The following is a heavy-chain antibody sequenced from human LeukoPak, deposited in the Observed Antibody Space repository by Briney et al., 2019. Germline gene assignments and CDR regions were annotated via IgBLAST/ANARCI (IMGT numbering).Heavy chain of an antibody. CDR3: AKDTIFRSIAFTLLFDP. Sequence: PRRSLRLSCAASGFTFSSYGMHWVRQAPGKGLEWVAVISYDGSNKYYADSVKGRFTISRDNSKNTLYLQMNSLRAEDTAVYYCAKDTIFRSIAFTLLFDPWGQGTLVTVSS. D-gene: IGHD6-6*01. CDR1: GFTFSSYG. V-gene: IGHV3-30*18. CDR2: ISYDGSNK. J-gene: IGHJ5*02.